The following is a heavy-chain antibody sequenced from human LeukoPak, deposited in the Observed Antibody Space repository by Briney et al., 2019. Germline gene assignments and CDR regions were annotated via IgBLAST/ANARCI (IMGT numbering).Heavy chain of an antibody. Sequence: ASVKVSCKASGCTFTSYGISWVRQAPGQGLEWMGWISAYNGNTNYAQKLQGRVTMTTDTSTSTAYMELRSLRSDDTAVYYCARDPAFGVVVPAAILGYWGQGTLVTVSS. CDR3: ARDPAFGVVVPAAILGY. J-gene: IGHJ4*02. D-gene: IGHD2-2*02. CDR1: GCTFTSYG. V-gene: IGHV1-18*01. CDR2: ISAYNGNT.